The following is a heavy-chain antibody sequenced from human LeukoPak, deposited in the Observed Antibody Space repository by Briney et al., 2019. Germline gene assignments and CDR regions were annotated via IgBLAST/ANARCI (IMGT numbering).Heavy chain of an antibody. CDR1: GFTFTSDA. CDR2: TVSRGTT. Sequence: GGSLRLSCVASGFTFTSDAMNWVRQAPGKGLEWVSSTVSRGTTQYADSVKGRFTVSRDTSKNTLYLQMNSLRADDTAVYYCAKSLGLLSPRYAFDIWGQGTMVTVSS. CDR3: AKSLGLLSPRYAFDI. V-gene: IGHV3-23*01. J-gene: IGHJ3*02. D-gene: IGHD5-18*01.